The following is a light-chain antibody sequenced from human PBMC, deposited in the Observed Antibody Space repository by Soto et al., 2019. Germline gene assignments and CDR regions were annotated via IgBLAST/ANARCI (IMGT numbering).Light chain of an antibody. J-gene: IGLJ3*02. CDR3: CSRTSTNTRV. Sequence: QSVLTQPASVSGSPGQSITISCTGTSSDIGGYNHVSWYQHNPGKAPKLLIYDVTTRPPDISGRFSGSKSGNTASLTISGLQADDEADYYCCSRTSTNTRVFGGGTKVTVL. CDR1: SSDIGGYNH. V-gene: IGLV2-14*03. CDR2: DVT.